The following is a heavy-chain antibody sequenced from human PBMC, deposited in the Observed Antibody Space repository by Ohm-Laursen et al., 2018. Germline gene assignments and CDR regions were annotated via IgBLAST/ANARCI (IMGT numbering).Heavy chain of an antibody. J-gene: IGHJ3*02. V-gene: IGHV3-7*03. D-gene: IGHD2-21*01. CDR3: AREGVIATNINQGDDAFDI. CDR2: IKEDGSAK. CDR1: GFTFSSYW. Sequence: SLRLSCAASGFTFSSYWMFWVRQAPGKGLEWVANIKEDGSAKNYVDSVKGRFTISRDNAKLSIYLEMNSLRAEDTAVYYCAREGVIATNINQGDDAFDIWGQGAMVTVSS.